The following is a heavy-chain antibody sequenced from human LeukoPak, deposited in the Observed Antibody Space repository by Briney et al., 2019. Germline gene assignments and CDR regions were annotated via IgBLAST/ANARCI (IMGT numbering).Heavy chain of an antibody. V-gene: IGHV4-38-2*02. Sequence: SETLSLTCTVSGYSISSGYYWDWIRQPPGKGLEWIGSIYHSGSTYYNPSLKSRVTISVDTSKNQFSLKLSSVTAADTAVYYCARDISSDYWGQGTLVTVSS. J-gene: IGHJ4*02. CDR1: GYSISSGYY. D-gene: IGHD2/OR15-2a*01. CDR2: IYHSGST. CDR3: ARDISSDY.